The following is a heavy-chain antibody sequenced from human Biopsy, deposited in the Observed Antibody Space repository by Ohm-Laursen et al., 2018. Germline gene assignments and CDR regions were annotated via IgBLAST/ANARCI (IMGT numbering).Heavy chain of an antibody. V-gene: IGHV1-69*01. D-gene: IGHD6-6*01. CDR2: IMPAFGVV. Sequence: GSSVKVSCKASGGNLRSYGISWVRQAPGQGLEWMGGIMPAFGVVNYGQNFEGRVTIDADDSTTTVDLSRLTSEDTAVYYCARGEAARVNDNYRYRLDHWGQGTTVVVSS. CDR1: GGNLRSYG. CDR3: ARGEAARVNDNYRYRLDH. J-gene: IGHJ6*02.